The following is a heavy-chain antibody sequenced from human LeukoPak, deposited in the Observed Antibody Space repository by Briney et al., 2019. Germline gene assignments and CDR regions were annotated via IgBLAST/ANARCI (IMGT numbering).Heavy chain of an antibody. V-gene: IGHV3-30*02. CDR3: AKDHSSLGRYCSGGSCYGMDV. J-gene: IGHJ6*02. D-gene: IGHD2-15*01. CDR1: GFTFSSYD. CDR2: IRYDGSNK. Sequence: GGSLRLSCAASGFTFSSYDMHWVRQAPGKGLEWVAFIRYDGSNKYYADSVKGRFTISRDNSKNTLYLQMNSLRAEDTAVYYCAKDHSSLGRYCSGGSCYGMDVWGQGTTVTVSS.